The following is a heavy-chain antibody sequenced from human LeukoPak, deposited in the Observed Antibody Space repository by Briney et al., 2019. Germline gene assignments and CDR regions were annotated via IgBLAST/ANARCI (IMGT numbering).Heavy chain of an antibody. V-gene: IGHV3-23*01. D-gene: IGHD3-10*01. Sequence: GGSLRLSCAASGFTFSSYGMSWVRQAPGKGLEWVSGISGSGGSTYYADSVKGRFTISRDSSKNTLYLQMNSLRAEDTAVYYCARGSGTMVRGVSAYYFDYWGQGTLVTVSS. CDR3: ARGSGTMVRGVSAYYFDY. CDR2: ISGSGGST. J-gene: IGHJ4*02. CDR1: GFTFSSYG.